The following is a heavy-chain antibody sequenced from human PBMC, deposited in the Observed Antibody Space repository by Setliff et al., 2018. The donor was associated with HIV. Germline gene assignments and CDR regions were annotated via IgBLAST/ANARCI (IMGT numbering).Heavy chain of an antibody. D-gene: IGHD2-15*01. CDR1: GYTFTGYF. J-gene: IGHJ6*03. CDR3: ARVWGCEGGSCSYYYYMDV. V-gene: IGHV1-2*02. CDR2: INPNTGGT. Sequence: GASVKVSCKASGYTFTGYFMHWVRQAPGQGLEWMGWINPNTGGTSYAQKFQGRVIMTRDTSISTAYMELNWLRSDDTAVYYCARVWGCEGGSCSYYYYMDVWGKGITVTVSS.